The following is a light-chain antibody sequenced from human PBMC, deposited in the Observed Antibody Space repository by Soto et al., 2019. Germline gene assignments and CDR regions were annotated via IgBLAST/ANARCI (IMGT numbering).Light chain of an antibody. Sequence: EIVLTQSPGTLSLPPGERATLSCRASQSVSSSSLAWYQHKPRQAPRLLIYDAFSRATDIPDSLSGSGSGTDFTLTISRLEPEDVAVYYCQHYGSSPPKYTFGQGTKLEI. CDR3: QHYGSSPPKYT. V-gene: IGKV3-20*01. CDR1: QSVSSSS. CDR2: DAF. J-gene: IGKJ2*01.